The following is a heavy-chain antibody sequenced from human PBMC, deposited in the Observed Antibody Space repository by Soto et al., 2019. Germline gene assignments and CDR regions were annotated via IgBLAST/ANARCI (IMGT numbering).Heavy chain of an antibody. CDR1: GFTFSSYA. Sequence: GGSLILSCAASGFTFSSYAMSWVRQAPGKGLEWVSAISGSGGSTYYADSVKGRFTTSRDNSKNTLYLQMNSLRAEDTAVYYCAKSIVGATTSYYYYGMDVWGQGTTVTVSS. V-gene: IGHV3-23*01. J-gene: IGHJ6*02. CDR2: ISGSGGST. D-gene: IGHD1-26*01. CDR3: AKSIVGATTSYYYYGMDV.